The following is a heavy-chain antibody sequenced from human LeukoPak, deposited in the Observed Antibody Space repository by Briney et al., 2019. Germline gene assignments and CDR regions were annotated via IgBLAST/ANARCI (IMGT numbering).Heavy chain of an antibody. Sequence: SETLSLTCIVSGGSISSGTYYWGWIRQPPGKGLEWIGSIYYSGSTYYNPSLKSRVTISVDTSKNQFSLKLTSVTAADTAVYYCARLGGPAAVDYWGQGTLVTVSS. CDR3: ARLGGPAAVDY. J-gene: IGHJ4*02. D-gene: IGHD2-2*01. CDR1: GGSISSGTYY. V-gene: IGHV4-39*07. CDR2: IYYSGST.